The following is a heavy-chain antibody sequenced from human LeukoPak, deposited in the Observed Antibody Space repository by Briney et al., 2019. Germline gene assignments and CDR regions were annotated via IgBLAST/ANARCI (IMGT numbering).Heavy chain of an antibody. CDR1: GYTFTGYY. J-gene: IGHJ4*02. V-gene: IGHV1-2*02. CDR2: INPNSGGT. CDR3: ARDTLWFGELGGSY. D-gene: IGHD3-10*01. Sequence: ASVKVSCKASGYTFTGYYMHWVRQAPGQGLEWMGWINPNSGGTNYAQKFQGRVTMTRDTSISTACMELRSLRSDDTAVYYCARDTLWFGELGGSYWGQGTLVTVSS.